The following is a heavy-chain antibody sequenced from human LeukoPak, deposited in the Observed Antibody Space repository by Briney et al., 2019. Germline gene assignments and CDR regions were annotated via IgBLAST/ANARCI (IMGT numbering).Heavy chain of an antibody. J-gene: IGHJ5*02. V-gene: IGHV4-59*01. Sequence: SETLSLTCTVSGGSISSYYWSWIRQPPGKGLEWIGYIYYSGSTNYNPSLKSRVTISVDTSKNQFSLKLSSVTAADTAVYYCARENYYGSGSYNWFDPWGQGTLVTVSS. CDR1: GGSISSYY. D-gene: IGHD3-10*01. CDR2: IYYSGST. CDR3: ARENYYGSGSYNWFDP.